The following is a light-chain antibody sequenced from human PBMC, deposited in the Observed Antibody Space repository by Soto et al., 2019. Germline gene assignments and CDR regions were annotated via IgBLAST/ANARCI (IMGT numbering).Light chain of an antibody. CDR2: GES. CDR3: QQSYTSPCT. J-gene: IGKJ1*01. CDR1: QNIGIY. Sequence: DIQMSQSPPSLSASVGDRVTITCRASQNIGIYLNWYQQKPGKAPNLLIYGESNLQTGVPSRFSASGSGTDFSLAISSLQPEDFATYYCQQSYTSPCTFGQGTNVEI. V-gene: IGKV1-39*01.